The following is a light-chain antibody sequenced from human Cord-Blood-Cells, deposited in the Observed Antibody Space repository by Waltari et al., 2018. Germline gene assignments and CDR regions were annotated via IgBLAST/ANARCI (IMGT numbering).Light chain of an antibody. CDR1: QSVLYSSNNKNY. V-gene: IGKV4-1*01. Sequence: DIVMTQSPDSLAVSLGERATINCKSSQSVLYSSNNKNYLAGYQQKPGQPPTLLIYWASTRESGVTDRFSGSGSGTDFTLTISSLQAEDVAVYYCQQYYSTPWTFGQGTKVEIK. CDR3: QQYYSTPWT. J-gene: IGKJ1*01. CDR2: WAS.